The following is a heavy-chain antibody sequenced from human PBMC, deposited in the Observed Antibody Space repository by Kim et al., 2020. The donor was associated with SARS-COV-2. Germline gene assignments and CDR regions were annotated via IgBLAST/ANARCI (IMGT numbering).Heavy chain of an antibody. J-gene: IGHJ5*02. CDR3: AIGTNIVAT. Sequence: GGSLRLSCAASGFTFDDYAMHWVRQAPGKGLEWVSGISWNSGSIGYADSVKGRFTISRDNAKNSLYLQMNSLRAEDTALYYCAIGTNIVATWGQGTLVTV. V-gene: IGHV3-9*01. CDR1: GFTFDDYA. CDR2: ISWNSGSI. D-gene: IGHD5-12*01.